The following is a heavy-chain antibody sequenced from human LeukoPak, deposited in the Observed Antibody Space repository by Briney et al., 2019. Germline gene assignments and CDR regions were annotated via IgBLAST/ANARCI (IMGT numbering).Heavy chain of an antibody. CDR1: GGSISSYY. CDR3: ARLGVLTGYRYYYGMDV. V-gene: IGHV4-59*01. D-gene: IGHD3-9*01. J-gene: IGHJ6*02. Sequence: SETLSLTCTVSGGSISSYYWSWIRQPPGQGLEGIRYLYYSGSTNYHPSLKSRLSIAVVTSKNQYSLKLSSVTAADTAVYYCARLGVLTGYRYYYGMDVWGQGTTVTVSS. CDR2: LYYSGST.